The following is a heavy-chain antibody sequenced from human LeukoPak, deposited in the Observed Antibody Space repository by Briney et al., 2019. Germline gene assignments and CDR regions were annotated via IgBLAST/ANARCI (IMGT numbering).Heavy chain of an antibody. CDR3: ARDRNYYDNGGYYFPAFDI. CDR2: IYYSGST. J-gene: IGHJ3*02. V-gene: IGHV4-34*01. CDR1: GGSFSGYY. D-gene: IGHD3-22*01. Sequence: NPSETLSLTCAVYGGSFSGYYWGWIRQPPGKGLEWIGSIYYSGSTYYNPSLKSRVTISVDTSKNQFSLKLRSVTAADTAVYYCARDRNYYDNGGYYFPAFDIWGQGTMVTVSS.